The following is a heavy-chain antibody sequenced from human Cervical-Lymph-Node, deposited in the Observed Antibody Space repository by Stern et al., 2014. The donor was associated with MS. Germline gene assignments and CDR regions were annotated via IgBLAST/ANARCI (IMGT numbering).Heavy chain of an antibody. V-gene: IGHV3-23*05. D-gene: IGHD6-19*01. CDR2: IHGSGISK. J-gene: IGHJ5*01. CDR3: VKDARYSSGWYDF. CDR1: GLTFSSYV. Sequence: EVQLVESGGGLVQPGGSLRLSCAASGLTFSSYVMSWVRQSPGKGLEWVSAIHGSGISKYYADSVKGRFTVSRDNSKNTLYLQMNSLRAEDTAIYYCVKDARYSSGWYDFWGQGTLVVVSA.